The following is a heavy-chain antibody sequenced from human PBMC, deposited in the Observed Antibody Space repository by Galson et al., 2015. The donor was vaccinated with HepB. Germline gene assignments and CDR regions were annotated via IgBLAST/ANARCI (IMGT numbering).Heavy chain of an antibody. D-gene: IGHD3/OR15-3a*01. CDR1: GGTTPRDG. V-gene: IGHV1-69*06. CDR2: VVPIFDTT. CDR3: ARDLAWTHDY. J-gene: IGHJ4*02. Sequence: SVKVSCKASGGTTPRDGFSWVRQAPGQGLEWMGIVVPIFDTTKYARKFRGRITITADKSTSTTYMELTSLTSEDTAVYYCARDLAWTHDYWGQGTLVTVSS.